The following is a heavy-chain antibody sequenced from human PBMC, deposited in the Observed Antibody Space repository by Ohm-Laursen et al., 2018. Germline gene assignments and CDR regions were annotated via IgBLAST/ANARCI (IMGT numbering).Heavy chain of an antibody. Sequence: VASVKVSCKASGYTFTGYYMHWVRQAPGQGLEWMGWINPNSGGTNYAQKFQGRVTMTRDTSISTAYMELSRLRSDDTAVYYCASLGEAVRENLNWFDPWGQGTLVTVSS. CDR2: INPNSGGT. D-gene: IGHD3-10*01. V-gene: IGHV1-2*02. CDR1: GYTFTGYY. CDR3: ASLGEAVRENLNWFDP. J-gene: IGHJ5*02.